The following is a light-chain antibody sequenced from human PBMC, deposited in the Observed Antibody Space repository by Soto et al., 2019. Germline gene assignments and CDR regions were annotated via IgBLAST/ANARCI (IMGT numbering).Light chain of an antibody. V-gene: IGKV1-39*01. Sequence: DIQMTQSPSSLSASVGDRVTITCRASQSLSTYLNWYQQKPGKAPKLLIYAASSLQSGVPSRFRGSGSETDFTLTNSSLQPEDCATYYCHRSYSTLTFGPGTKVDIQ. J-gene: IGKJ3*01. CDR3: HRSYSTLT. CDR1: QSLSTY. CDR2: AAS.